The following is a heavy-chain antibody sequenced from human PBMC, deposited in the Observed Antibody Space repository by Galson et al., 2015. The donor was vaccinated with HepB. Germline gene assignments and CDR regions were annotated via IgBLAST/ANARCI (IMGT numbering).Heavy chain of an antibody. CDR1: GYKFSMYW. CDR2: IYPSASET. CDR3: ARRQIYGGGIYSMDV. J-gene: IGHJ6*02. D-gene: IGHD2-21*01. Sequence: QSGAEVKKPGESLKISCEASGYKFSMYWIGWVRHMPGRGLEWMGSIYPSASETRYSPSFQGQVTMSADKSLSTAYLQWSSLKASDTAMYYCARRQIYGGGIYSMDVWGQGTTVTVSS. V-gene: IGHV5-51*01.